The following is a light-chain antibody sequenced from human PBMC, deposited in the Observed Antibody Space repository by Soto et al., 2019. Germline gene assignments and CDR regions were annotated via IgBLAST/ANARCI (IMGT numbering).Light chain of an antibody. CDR3: QQYSNWLL. J-gene: IGKJ2*01. Sequence: EIVMTQSPATLSVSPGERATLSCRASQSINNNLAWYQQKAGQAPRLLIYDASTRATGIPARFSGSGSGTEFTLTISSLQSEDFAVYYCQQYSNWLLFGQGTKLEIK. CDR1: QSINNN. CDR2: DAS. V-gene: IGKV3-15*01.